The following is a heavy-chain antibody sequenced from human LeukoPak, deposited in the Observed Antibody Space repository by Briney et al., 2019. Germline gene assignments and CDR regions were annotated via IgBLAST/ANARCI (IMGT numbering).Heavy chain of an antibody. D-gene: IGHD3-22*01. CDR2: IYTSGST. J-gene: IGHJ4*02. CDR3: ARQRYYYDSSGRSYFDY. V-gene: IGHV4-61*02. CDR1: GGSISSGSYY. Sequence: SETLSLTCTVSGGSISSGSYYWSWIRQPAGKGLEWIGRIYTSGSTNYNPSLKSRVTISVDTSKNQFSLKLSSVTAADTAVYYCARQRYYYDSSGRSYFDYWGQGTLVTVSS.